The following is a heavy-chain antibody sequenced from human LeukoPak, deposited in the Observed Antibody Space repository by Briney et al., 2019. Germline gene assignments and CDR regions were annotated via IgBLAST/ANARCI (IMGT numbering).Heavy chain of an antibody. J-gene: IGHJ3*02. CDR3: ARHCCSGPAKRVFGI. CDR2: ISYSGNT. Sequence: SETLSLTCTVSGGSIISSDYHWGWVRQPPGKGLEWIGTISYSGNTDYNPSLRSRVTISVDTSNNQFSLRLGSVTAADTAVYHCARHCCSGPAKRVFGIWGQGTMVTVSS. D-gene: IGHD2-15*01. V-gene: IGHV4-39*01. CDR1: GGSIISSDYH.